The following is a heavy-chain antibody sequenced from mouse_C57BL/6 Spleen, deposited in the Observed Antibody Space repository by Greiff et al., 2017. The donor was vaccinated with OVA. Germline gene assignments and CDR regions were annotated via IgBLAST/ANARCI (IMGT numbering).Heavy chain of an antibody. CDR3: AITTVVEWYFDV. CDR1: GYAFSSSW. V-gene: IGHV1-82*01. Sequence: VKLMESGPELVKPGASVKISCKASGYAFSSSWMNWVKQRPGKGLEWIGRIYPGDGDTNYNGKFKGKATLTADKSSSTAYMQLSSLTSEDSAVYFCAITTVVEWYFDVWGTGTTVTVSS. D-gene: IGHD1-1*01. J-gene: IGHJ1*03. CDR2: IYPGDGDT.